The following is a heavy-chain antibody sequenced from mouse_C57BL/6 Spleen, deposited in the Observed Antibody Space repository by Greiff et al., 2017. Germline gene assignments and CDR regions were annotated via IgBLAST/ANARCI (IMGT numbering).Heavy chain of an antibody. Sequence: VLLVESGPGLVQPSQSLSITCTVSGFSLTSYGVHWVRQSPGKGLEWLGVIWSGGSTDYNAAFISRLSISKDTTKSQVFFIMNSPQADDTAIYYCARVLDWDWYFDVWGTGTTVTVAS. V-gene: IGHV2-2*01. CDR2: IWSGGST. D-gene: IGHD4-1*01. CDR1: GFSLTSYG. J-gene: IGHJ1*03. CDR3: ARVLDWDWYFDV.